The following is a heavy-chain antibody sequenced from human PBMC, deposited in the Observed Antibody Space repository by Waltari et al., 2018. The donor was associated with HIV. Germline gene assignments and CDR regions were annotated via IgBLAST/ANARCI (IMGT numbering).Heavy chain of an antibody. Sequence: QVQLQESGPGLVKPSQTLSLTCTVSGVSISSGDYHWSWIRQHPGKGLECIGYIYYSGSTYYKPSLKSRLTISVDTSKNHFSLKLTSVTAADTAVYYCARGMTVGPYYFDYWGQGTLVTVSS. CDR1: GVSISSGDYH. J-gene: IGHJ4*02. CDR2: IYYSGST. D-gene: IGHD3-10*01. V-gene: IGHV4-31*03. CDR3: ARGMTVGPYYFDY.